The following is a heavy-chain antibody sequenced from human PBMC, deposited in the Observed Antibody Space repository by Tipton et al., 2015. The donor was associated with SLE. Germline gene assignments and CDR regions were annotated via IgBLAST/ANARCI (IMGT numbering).Heavy chain of an antibody. D-gene: IGHD6-19*01. CDR1: GYSISSGYY. CDR3: ARRSPVAGRDWYFDL. J-gene: IGHJ2*01. CDR2: IYHSGST. V-gene: IGHV4-38-2*01. Sequence: TLSLTCAVSGYSISSGYYWGWIRQPPGKGLEWIGSIYHSGSTYYNPPLKSRVTISVDTSKNQFSLKLSSVTAADTAVYYCARRSPVAGRDWYFDLWGRGTLVTVSS.